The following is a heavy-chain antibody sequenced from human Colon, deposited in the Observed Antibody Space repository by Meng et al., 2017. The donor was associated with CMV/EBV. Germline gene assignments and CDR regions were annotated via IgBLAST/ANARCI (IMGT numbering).Heavy chain of an antibody. Sequence: GGSLRLSCAASRFAFSFYAMHWVRQAPGKGLEWVAAISKDGTSIYYAEAVKGRFTISRDNSKNTLCVQRNSMRPEDTAIYYCARPADVLVIAKGMDYWGQGTLVTVSS. CDR3: ARPADVLVIAKGMDY. J-gene: IGHJ4*02. D-gene: IGHD2-15*01. V-gene: IGHV3-30-3*01. CDR1: RFAFSFYA. CDR2: ISKDGTSI.